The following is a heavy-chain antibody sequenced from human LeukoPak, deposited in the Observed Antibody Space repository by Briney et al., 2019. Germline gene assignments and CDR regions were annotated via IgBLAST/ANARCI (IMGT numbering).Heavy chain of an antibody. D-gene: IGHD1-20*01. CDR3: ARDYFTFTSKSYNFFDP. CDR1: GYTFTCYY. Sequence: GASVKVSCKASGYTFTCYYMHWVRQAPGQGLEWMGWINPNSDVTNYAQKFQGRVTMTRDTSISTAYMELSSLRSDDTAVYYCARDYFTFTSKSYNFFDPWGQGTLVTVSS. J-gene: IGHJ5*02. CDR2: INPNSDVT. V-gene: IGHV1-2*02.